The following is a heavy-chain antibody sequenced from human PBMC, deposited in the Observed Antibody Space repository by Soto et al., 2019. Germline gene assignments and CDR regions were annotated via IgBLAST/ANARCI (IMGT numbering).Heavy chain of an antibody. D-gene: IGHD6-19*01. CDR2: IYYSGST. CDR1: GGSISTSYY. J-gene: IGHJ4*02. CDR3: ARAAHPTVSGTDY. Sequence: SETLSLTCTVSGGSISTSYYWGWIRQPPGKGLEWIGSIYYSGSTYYNPSLKSRVTISVDTSKNQFSLKLSSVTAADTAVYYCARAAHPTVSGTDYWGQGALVTVSS. V-gene: IGHV4-39*01.